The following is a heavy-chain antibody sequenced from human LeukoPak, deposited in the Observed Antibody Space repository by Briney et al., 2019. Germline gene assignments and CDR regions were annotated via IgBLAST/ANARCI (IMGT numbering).Heavy chain of an antibody. CDR1: GFTFSSYG. J-gene: IGHJ4*02. D-gene: IGHD1-7*01. V-gene: IGHV3-23*01. CDR2: ISGSGGST. Sequence: PGGTLRLSCAASGFTFSSYGMRWVRQAPGKGLEWVSAISGSGGSTYYADSVKGRFTISRDNSKNTLYLQMHSLRAEDTAVYYCAKDGKIRNWNYYQAKPVYWGQGTLVTVSS. CDR3: AKDGKIRNWNYYQAKPVY.